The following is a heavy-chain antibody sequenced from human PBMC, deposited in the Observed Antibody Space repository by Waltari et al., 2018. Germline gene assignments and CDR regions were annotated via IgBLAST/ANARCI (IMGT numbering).Heavy chain of an antibody. CDR3: ARYHSSSWPQEY. CDR2: IIPILGIA. CDR1: GGTFSTHA. D-gene: IGHD6-13*01. J-gene: IGHJ4*02. V-gene: IGHV1-69*04. Sequence: VQLVQSGAEVKQPGSSVKVSCTASGGTFSTHAINWVRQAPGQGLGWMGGIIPILGIANDAQKFQGRVTITADESTSTAYMELSRLRSEDTAVYYCARYHSSSWPQEYWGQGTLVTVSS.